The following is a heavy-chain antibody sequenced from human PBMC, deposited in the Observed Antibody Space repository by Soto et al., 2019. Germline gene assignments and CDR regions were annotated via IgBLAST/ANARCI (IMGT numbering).Heavy chain of an antibody. CDR3: ARESGAGATNWFDP. CDR1: GGSISSGGYS. D-gene: IGHD1-26*01. J-gene: IGHJ5*02. Sequence: SETLSLTCAVSGGSISSGGYSWRWIRQPPGKGLEWIGDINHGGSTYYSPPLKSRVTISVDRPKNQFSLDLRFVTAADTAVYYCARESGAGATNWFDPWGQGTLVTVSS. V-gene: IGHV4-30-2*01. CDR2: INHGGST.